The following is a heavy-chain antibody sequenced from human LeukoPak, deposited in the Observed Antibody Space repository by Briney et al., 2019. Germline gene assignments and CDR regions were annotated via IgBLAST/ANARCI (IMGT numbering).Heavy chain of an antibody. Sequence: NPSETLSLTCTVSGGSITSYYWAWLRQPPGKGLEWIGYIYYSGYSNYNPSLKSRVSMSVDTSKNQFSLKLSSVTAADTAVYYCARVAAYSYGFHPFDYWGQGTLVTVSS. CDR1: GGSITSYY. CDR3: ARVAAYSYGFHPFDY. D-gene: IGHD5-18*01. CDR2: IYYSGYS. J-gene: IGHJ4*02. V-gene: IGHV4-59*13.